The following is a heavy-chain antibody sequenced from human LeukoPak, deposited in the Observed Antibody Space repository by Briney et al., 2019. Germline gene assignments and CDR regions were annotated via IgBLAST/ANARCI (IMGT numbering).Heavy chain of an antibody. D-gene: IGHD2-15*01. J-gene: IGHJ4*02. Sequence: GGSLRLSCAASGFTFNAYSMNWVRQAPGKGLEWVSSISSGSTYIYYADSVKGRFIISRDNAKNTVYLQMNSLRAEDTALYYCARDVTATPVYWGQGTLVTVSS. CDR1: GFTFNAYS. CDR2: ISSGSTYI. CDR3: ARDVTATPVY. V-gene: IGHV3-21*01.